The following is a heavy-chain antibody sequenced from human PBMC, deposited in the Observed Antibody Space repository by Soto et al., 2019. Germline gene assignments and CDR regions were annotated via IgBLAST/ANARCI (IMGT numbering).Heavy chain of an antibody. CDR3: AKMQGREYHLPPGPAFDP. CDR2: INQDGSEK. J-gene: IGHJ5*02. D-gene: IGHD2-2*01. Sequence: GGSLRLSCATSGFSFRTFWLNWIRQAPGRGLEWVANINQDGSEKYYVDSVKGRFTISRDTAKNTLYLQMNSLRAEDTAVYYCAKMQGREYHLPPGPAFDPWGQGTLVTVSS. CDR1: GFSFRTFW. V-gene: IGHV3-7*05.